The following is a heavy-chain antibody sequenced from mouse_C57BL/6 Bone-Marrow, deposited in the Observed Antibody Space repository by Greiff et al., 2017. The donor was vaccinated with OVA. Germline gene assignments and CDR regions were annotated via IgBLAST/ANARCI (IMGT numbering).Heavy chain of an antibody. CDR2: FYPGSGSI. V-gene: IGHV1-62-2*01. CDR1: GYTFTEYT. CDR3: ARDVDYYSNADWYFDV. D-gene: IGHD2-5*01. Sequence: QVQLQQSGAELVKPGASVKLSCKASGYTFTEYTIHWVKQRSGQGLEWIGWFYPGSGSIKYNEKFKDKATLTADKSSSTVYMELSRLTSEDSAVYFCARDVDYYSNADWYFDVWGTGTTVTVSS. J-gene: IGHJ1*03.